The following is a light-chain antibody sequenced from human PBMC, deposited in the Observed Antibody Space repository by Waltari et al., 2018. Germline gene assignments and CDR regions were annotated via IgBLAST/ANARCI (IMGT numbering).Light chain of an antibody. CDR3: QQVSSFPWT. CDR2: KAS. V-gene: IGKV1-5*03. J-gene: IGKJ1*01. Sequence: DIQMTQSPSSLSASVGDRVTITCRASQTINNWLAWNQQKPGKAPKLLIYKASTLESGVTSRFSGSGSGTEFTLTISSLQPGDFATYYCQQVSSFPWTFGRGTKVEIK. CDR1: QTINNW.